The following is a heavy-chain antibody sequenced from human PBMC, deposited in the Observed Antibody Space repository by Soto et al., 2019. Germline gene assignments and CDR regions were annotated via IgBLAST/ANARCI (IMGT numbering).Heavy chain of an antibody. V-gene: IGHV1-18*04. Sequence: QVQLVQSGGEVKKPGASVNISCKATGYTFISYSITWVRQAPGQGLEWMGWISTYNGNTKYAQSLQGRVTLTRDTSTTTAFMEIRGLRSDDTAIYYCAREVAHSTGWYDYFDQWGQGTLVAVSS. CDR2: ISTYNGNT. D-gene: IGHD6-13*01. J-gene: IGHJ4*02. CDR1: GYTFISYS. CDR3: AREVAHSTGWYDYFDQ.